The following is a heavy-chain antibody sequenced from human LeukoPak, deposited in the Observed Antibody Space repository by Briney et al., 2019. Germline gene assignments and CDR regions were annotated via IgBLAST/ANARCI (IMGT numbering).Heavy chain of an antibody. V-gene: IGHV4-59*01. Sequence: SETLSLTCTVSGGSISSFYWSWIRQPPEKGLEWIGYIYYSGSTNYNPSLKSRVTMSVDTSKDQFSLKLSSVTAADTAVYYCASSPVWSGDPMGYSDYWGQGTLVTVSS. D-gene: IGHD3-10*01. CDR2: IYYSGST. J-gene: IGHJ4*02. CDR1: GGSISSFY. CDR3: ASSPVWSGDPMGYSDY.